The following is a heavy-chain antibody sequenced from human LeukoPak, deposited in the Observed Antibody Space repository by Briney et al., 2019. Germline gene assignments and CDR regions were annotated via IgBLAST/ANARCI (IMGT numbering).Heavy chain of an antibody. CDR1: GVNVSSDY. D-gene: IGHD2/OR15-2a*01. V-gene: IGHV3-53*04. Sequence: GGSLRLSCAASGVNVSSDYMSWVRQAPGKGLQWVSPIYSGGNTYNADSVKGRFTIYRHNSKNTLYLQMSSLRTEDTAIYYCASRMTFGGPGTLVTVSS. J-gene: IGHJ4*02. CDR2: IYSGGNT. CDR3: ASRMTF.